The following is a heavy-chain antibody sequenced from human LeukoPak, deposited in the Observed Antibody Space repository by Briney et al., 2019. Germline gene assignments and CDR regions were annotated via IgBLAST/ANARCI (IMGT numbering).Heavy chain of an antibody. CDR1: GYTFTSYD. D-gene: IGHD1-26*01. CDR2: INPNSGGT. CDR3: ARGGYSGSYYDRFDP. V-gene: IGHV1-2*04. Sequence: ASLKVSSKASGYTFTSYDINWVRQAPGQGLEWMGWINPNSGGTNYAQKFQGWVTMTRDTSISTAYMELSRLRSDDTAVYYCARGGYSGSYYDRFDPWGQGTLVTVSS. J-gene: IGHJ5*02.